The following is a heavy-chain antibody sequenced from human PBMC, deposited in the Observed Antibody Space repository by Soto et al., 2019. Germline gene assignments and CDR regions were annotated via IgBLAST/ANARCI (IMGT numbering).Heavy chain of an antibody. Sequence: GGSLRLSCAASGFTFSSYGMHWVRQAPGKGLEWVAVISYDGSNKYYADSVKGRFTISRDNSKNTLYLQMNSLRAEDTAVYYCAKVCEPETDTEDDYYFDYWGQGTLVTVSS. CDR2: ISYDGSNK. V-gene: IGHV3-30*18. J-gene: IGHJ4*02. CDR1: GFTFSSYG. D-gene: IGHD5-18*01. CDR3: AKVCEPETDTEDDYYFDY.